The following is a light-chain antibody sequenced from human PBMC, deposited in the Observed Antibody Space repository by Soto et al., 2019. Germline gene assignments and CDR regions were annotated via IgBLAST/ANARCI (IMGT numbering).Light chain of an antibody. CDR2: LNSDGSH. V-gene: IGLV4-69*01. J-gene: IGLJ3*02. Sequence: QLVLTQSPSASASLGASVKLTCTLSSGHTSYAIAWHQQQPEKGPRFLMKLNSDGSHSKGDGIPDRFSGSSSGAERYLTISSLQSEDEAEYHCQTWGTGTWVFGGGTKLTVL. CDR3: QTWGTGTWV. CDR1: SGHTSYA.